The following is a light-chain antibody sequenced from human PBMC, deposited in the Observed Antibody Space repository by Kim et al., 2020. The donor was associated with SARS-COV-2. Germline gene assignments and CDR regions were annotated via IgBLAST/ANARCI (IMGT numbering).Light chain of an antibody. J-gene: IGKJ1*01. CDR3: QHYGNSPPWT. Sequence: EVVLTQSPGTLSLSPGERATLSCRTSQSVSSNYLAWYQQKPGQAPRLLIHGVSSRASGIPDRFSGSGSGTDFTLTISRLDPEDFAVYYCQHYGNSPPWTFGQGTKVDIK. CDR1: QSVSSNY. CDR2: GVS. V-gene: IGKV3-20*01.